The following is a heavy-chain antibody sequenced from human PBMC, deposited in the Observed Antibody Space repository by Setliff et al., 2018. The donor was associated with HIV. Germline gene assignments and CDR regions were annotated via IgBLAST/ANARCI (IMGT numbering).Heavy chain of an antibody. CDR1: GFNFRDSW. Sequence: GGSLRLSCSTSGFNFRDSWMSWLRLAPGKGLEWVANISPDESERYSVDSVRGRFTISRDNAKNSLYLQMNSLRAEDTAVYYCARQGGSSADNADYWGQGTLVTVSS. V-gene: IGHV3-7*01. CDR3: ARQGGSSADNADY. D-gene: IGHD1-26*01. J-gene: IGHJ4*02. CDR2: ISPDESER.